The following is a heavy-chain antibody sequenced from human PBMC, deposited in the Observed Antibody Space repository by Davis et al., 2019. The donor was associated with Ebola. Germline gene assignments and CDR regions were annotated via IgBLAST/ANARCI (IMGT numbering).Heavy chain of an antibody. V-gene: IGHV5-51*01. J-gene: IGHJ2*01. D-gene: IGHD6-19*01. CDR3: ARRVAVAHWYFDL. Sequence: GESLKISCKGSGYSFTSFWIGWVRQMPGKGLEWMGIIYPGDSDTRYSPSFQGQVTISADKSISTAYLQWSSLKASDTAMYYCARRVAVAHWYFDLWGRGTLVTVSS. CDR2: IYPGDSDT. CDR1: GYSFTSFW.